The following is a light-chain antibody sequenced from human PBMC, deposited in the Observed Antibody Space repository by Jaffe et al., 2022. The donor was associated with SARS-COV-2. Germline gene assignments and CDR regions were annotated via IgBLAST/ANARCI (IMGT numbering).Light chain of an antibody. J-gene: IGKJ5*01. V-gene: IGKV1-39*01. CDR1: QSISIY. Sequence: DIQMTQSPSSLSASVGDRVTITCRASQSISIYLNWYQQKPGKAPKLLIYAASSLQSGVPSRFSGSGSGTDFTLTISSLQPEDFATYFCQQSSSTPRTFGQGTRLEIK. CDR3: QQSSSTPRT. CDR2: AAS.